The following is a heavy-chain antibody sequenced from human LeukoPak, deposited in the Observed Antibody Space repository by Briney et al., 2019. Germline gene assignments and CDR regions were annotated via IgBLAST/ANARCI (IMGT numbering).Heavy chain of an antibody. V-gene: IGHV1-8*01. Sequence: ASVKVSCKASGYTFTSYDINWVRQATGQGLEWMGWMNPNSGNTGYEHTFQGRVTMTRNTSISTDYMELSSLRSEDTAVYYCARGYYDILAGYTPRGPFDYWGQGTLVTVSS. CDR2: MNPNSGNT. CDR3: ARGYYDILAGYTPRGPFDY. CDR1: GYTFTSYD. J-gene: IGHJ4*02. D-gene: IGHD3-9*01.